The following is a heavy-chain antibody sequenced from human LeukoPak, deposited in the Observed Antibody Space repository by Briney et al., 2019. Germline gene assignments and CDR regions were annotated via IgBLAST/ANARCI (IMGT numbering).Heavy chain of an antibody. V-gene: IGHV1-69*05. D-gene: IGHD2-2*02. J-gene: IGHJ5*02. Sequence: SVKVSCKASGGTFSSYAISWVRQAPGQGLEWMGGIIPISGTANYAQKFQGRVTITTDESTSTAYMELSSLRSEDTAVYYCAVYCSSTSCYTGPPGGWFDPWGQGTLVTVSS. CDR3: AVYCSSTSCYTGPPGGWFDP. CDR1: GGTFSSYA. CDR2: IIPISGTA.